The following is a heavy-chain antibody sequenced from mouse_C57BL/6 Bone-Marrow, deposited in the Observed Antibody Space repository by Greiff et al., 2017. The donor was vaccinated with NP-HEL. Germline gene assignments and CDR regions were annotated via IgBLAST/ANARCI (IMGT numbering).Heavy chain of an antibody. J-gene: IGHJ4*01. CDR2: INYDGSST. V-gene: IGHV5-16*01. Sequence: EVQLVESEGGLVQPGSSMKLSCTASGFTFSDYYMAWVRQVPEKGLEWVANINYDGSSTYYLDSLKSRFIISRDNAKNILYLQMSSLKSEDTATYYCAREREMDYWGQGTSVTVSS. CDR1: GFTFSDYY. CDR3: AREREMDY.